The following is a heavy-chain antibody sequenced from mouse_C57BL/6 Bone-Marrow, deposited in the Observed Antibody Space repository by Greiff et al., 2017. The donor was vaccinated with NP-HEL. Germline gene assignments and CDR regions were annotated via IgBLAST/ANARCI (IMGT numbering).Heavy chain of an antibody. CDR1: GYSITSGYY. Sequence: DVQLQESGPGLVKPSQSLSLTCSVTGYSITSGYYWNWIRQFPGNKLEWMGYISYDGSNNYNPSLKNRISITRDTSKNQFFLKLNSVTTEDTATYYCARDLYYYGSKYFDVWGTGTTVTVSS. J-gene: IGHJ1*03. D-gene: IGHD1-1*01. CDR3: ARDLYYYGSKYFDV. V-gene: IGHV3-6*01. CDR2: ISYDGSN.